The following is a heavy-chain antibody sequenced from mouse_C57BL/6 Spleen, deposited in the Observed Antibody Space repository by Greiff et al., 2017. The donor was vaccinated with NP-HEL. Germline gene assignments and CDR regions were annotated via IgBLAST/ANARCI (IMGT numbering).Heavy chain of an antibody. CDR2: INYDGSST. V-gene: IGHV5-16*01. CDR1: GFTFSDYY. Sequence: DVKLVESEGGLVQPGSSMKLSCTASGFTFSDYYMAWVRQVPEKGLEWVANINYDGSSTYYLDSLKSRFIISRDNAKNILYLQMSSLKSEDTATYYCARGWLLLFNYWGQGTTLTVSS. D-gene: IGHD2-3*01. J-gene: IGHJ2*01. CDR3: ARGWLLLFNY.